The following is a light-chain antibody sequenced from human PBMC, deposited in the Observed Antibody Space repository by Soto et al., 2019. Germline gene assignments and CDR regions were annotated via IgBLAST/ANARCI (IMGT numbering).Light chain of an antibody. Sequence: EMVLPQSPGTLSLSPGERATLSCRASQSVGSSYLAWYQQKPGQAPRLLIYGASSRATAIPDRFSGSGSGTDFTLTISRLEPEDFAVYYCQQYGETPWTFGQGTKVDIK. V-gene: IGKV3-20*01. J-gene: IGKJ1*01. CDR1: QSVGSSY. CDR3: QQYGETPWT. CDR2: GAS.